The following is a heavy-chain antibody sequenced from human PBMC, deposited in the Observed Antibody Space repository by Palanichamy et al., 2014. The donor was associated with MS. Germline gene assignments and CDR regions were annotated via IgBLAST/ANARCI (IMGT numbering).Heavy chain of an antibody. Sequence: QLQLQESGPGLVKPSETLSLTCTVSGGSISSGANFWGWIRQPPGKGLEWIGTISYTGSTFYNPYLKSRATISVDTSNNQFSLKLSSVTAADTAVYYCARNLGLMVVTPYFDYWGQGTLVTVSS. D-gene: IGHD3-22*01. J-gene: IGHJ4*02. V-gene: IGHV4-39*01. CDR3: ARNLGLMVVTPYFDY. CDR1: GGSISSGANF. CDR2: ISYTGST.